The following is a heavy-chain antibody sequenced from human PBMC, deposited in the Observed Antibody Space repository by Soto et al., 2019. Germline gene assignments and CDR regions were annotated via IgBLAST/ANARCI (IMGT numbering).Heavy chain of an antibody. V-gene: IGHV1-18*01. CDR1: GYTFTNSG. CDR2: ISAYNGNT. CDR3: ARDAHSSGWIAP. J-gene: IGHJ5*02. D-gene: IGHD6-19*01. Sequence: ASVKVSCKASGYTFTNSGFSWVRQAPGQGLEWMGWISAYNGNTNYAQKLQGRVTMTTDTSTSTAYMELRSLRSDDTAVYYCARDAHSSGWIAPWGQGTLVTVSS.